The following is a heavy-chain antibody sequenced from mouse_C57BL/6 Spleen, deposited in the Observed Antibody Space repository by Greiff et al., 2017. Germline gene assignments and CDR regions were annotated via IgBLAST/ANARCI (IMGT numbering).Heavy chain of an antibody. CDR3: ARRVDYYSDY. V-gene: IGHV1-69*01. Sequence: VQLQQPGAELVMPGASVKLSCKASGYTFTSYWMHWVKQRPRQGLEWIGEFDPSDRYTNYNQKFKGKSKLTVDKSSSTAYMRLSSLTSEDSAVYYCARRVDYYSDYWGQGTTLTVSS. CDR2: FDPSDRYT. CDR1: GYTFTSYW. D-gene: IGHD1-1*01. J-gene: IGHJ2*01.